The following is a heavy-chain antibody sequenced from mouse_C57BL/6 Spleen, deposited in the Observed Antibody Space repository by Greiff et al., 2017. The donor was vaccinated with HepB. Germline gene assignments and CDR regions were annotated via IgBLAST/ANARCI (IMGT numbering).Heavy chain of an antibody. J-gene: IGHJ1*03. Sequence: EVQLQQSGPELVKPGASVKISCKASGYSFTDYNMNWVKQSNGKSLEWIGVINPNYGTTSYNQKFKGKATLTVDQSSSTAYMQLNSLTSEDSAVYYCARSPFIPTVVADWYFDVWGTGTTVTVSS. V-gene: IGHV1-39*01. D-gene: IGHD1-1*01. CDR2: INPNYGTT. CDR3: ARSPFIPTVVADWYFDV. CDR1: GYSFTDYN.